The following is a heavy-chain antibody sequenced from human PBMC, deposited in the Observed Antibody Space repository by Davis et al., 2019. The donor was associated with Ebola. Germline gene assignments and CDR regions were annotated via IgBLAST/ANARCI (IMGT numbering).Heavy chain of an antibody. J-gene: IGHJ6*03. D-gene: IGHD2-2*01. CDR3: ARGLYCTSTSCSYPGGYYYYMDV. V-gene: IGHV3-30*03. Sequence: GESLKISCVASGFTFSNYGMHWVRQAPGKGLEWVAVISYDGSNKYYADSVKGRFTISRDTSKNTLYLQLNSLRAGDTAVYHCARGLYCTSTSCSYPGGYYYYMDVWGKGTTVTVSS. CDR2: ISYDGSNK. CDR1: GFTFSNYG.